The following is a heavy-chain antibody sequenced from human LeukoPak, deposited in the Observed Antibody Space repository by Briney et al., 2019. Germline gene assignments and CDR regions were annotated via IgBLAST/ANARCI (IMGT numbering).Heavy chain of an antibody. CDR2: IYPGDSDT. V-gene: IGHV5-51*01. Sequence: GESLKISCKGSGYSFTTYWIGWVRQMPGKGLEWMGIIYPGDSDTRYSPSFQGQVTISADKSISTAYLQWSSLKASDTAMYYCARSEMATVLSHDYWGQGTLVTVSS. CDR3: ARSEMATVLSHDY. CDR1: GYSFTTYW. J-gene: IGHJ4*02. D-gene: IGHD5-24*01.